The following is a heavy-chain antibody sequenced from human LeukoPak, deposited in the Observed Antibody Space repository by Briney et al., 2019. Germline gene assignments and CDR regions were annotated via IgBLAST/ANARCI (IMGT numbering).Heavy chain of an antibody. CDR1: GYTFTSYY. CDR3: ARVVRVGSYGIGY. CDR2: MNPNSGNT. J-gene: IGHJ4*02. Sequence: ASVKVSCKASGYTFTSYYMHWVRQAPGQGLEWMGWMNPNSGNTGYAQKFQGRVTMTRNTSISTAYMELSSLRSEDTAVYYCARVVRVGSYGIGYWGQGTLVTVSS. V-gene: IGHV1-8*02. D-gene: IGHD1-26*01.